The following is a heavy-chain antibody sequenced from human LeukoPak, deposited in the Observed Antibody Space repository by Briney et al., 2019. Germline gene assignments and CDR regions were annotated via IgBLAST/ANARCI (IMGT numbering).Heavy chain of an antibody. V-gene: IGHV3-30*04. D-gene: IGHD4-17*01. Sequence: GRSLRLSCAASGSTFSTYAMHWVRQAPGKGLEWVAVISYDGSNKYYADSVKGRFTISRDNSKNTLYLQMNSLRAEDTAVYYCARDPPPTSGAYGGGFDYWGQGTLVTVSS. CDR3: ARDPPPTSGAYGGGFDY. CDR2: ISYDGSNK. CDR1: GSTFSTYA. J-gene: IGHJ4*02.